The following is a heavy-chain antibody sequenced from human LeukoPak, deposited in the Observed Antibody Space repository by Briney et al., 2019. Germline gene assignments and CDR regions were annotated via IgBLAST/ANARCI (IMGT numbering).Heavy chain of an antibody. CDR2: ISSSGSAI. CDR3: ARENYSRGLGWFDP. V-gene: IGHV3-48*03. J-gene: IGHJ5*02. Sequence: GGSLRLSCAASGFTFSSYEMNWVRQAPGKGLEWVSYISSSGSAIYYADSVKGRFTISRDNAKNSLYLQMNTLRAEDTAVYYCARENYSRGLGWFDPWGQGTPVAVSS. D-gene: IGHD6-13*01. CDR1: GFTFSSYE.